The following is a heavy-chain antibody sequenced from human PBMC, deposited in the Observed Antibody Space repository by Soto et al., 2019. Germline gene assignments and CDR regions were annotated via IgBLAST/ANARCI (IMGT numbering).Heavy chain of an antibody. CDR3: ASPYGVIDYYYYGMDV. D-gene: IGHD3-16*02. CDR1: GFAVSSKY. V-gene: IGHV3-53*01. CDR2: SGNGGST. Sequence: GGSLRLSCAASGFAVSSKYMSWVRQPPGREPEWVALSGNGGSTYYAESVKGRFTISRDSSKNTLYLQMNSLRAEDTAVYYCASPYGVIDYYYYGMDVWGQGTTVTVSS. J-gene: IGHJ6*02.